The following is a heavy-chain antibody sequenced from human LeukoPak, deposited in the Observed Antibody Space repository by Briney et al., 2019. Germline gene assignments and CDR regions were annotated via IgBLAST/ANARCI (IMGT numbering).Heavy chain of an antibody. D-gene: IGHD6-13*01. CDR2: IYYSGST. Sequence: GSLRLSCAASGFTVSSNYMSWVRQPPGKGLEWIGSIYYSGSTYYNPSLKSRVTISVDTSKNQFSLKLSSVTAADTAVYYCARLGYSSSFDYWGQGTLVTVSS. CDR1: GFTVSSNY. V-gene: IGHV4-39*01. J-gene: IGHJ4*02. CDR3: ARLGYSSSFDY.